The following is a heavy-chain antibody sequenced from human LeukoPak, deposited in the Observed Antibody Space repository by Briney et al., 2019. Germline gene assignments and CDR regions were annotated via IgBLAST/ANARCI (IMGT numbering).Heavy chain of an antibody. Sequence: PGGSLRLSCAASGFTFSSYAMHWVRQAPGKGLEWVAVISYDGSNKYYADSVKGRFTISRDNSKNTLCLQMNSLRAEDTAVYYCARDGSSSWYYYMDVWGKGTTVTVSS. CDR2: ISYDGSNK. CDR3: ARDGSSSWYYYMDV. D-gene: IGHD6-13*01. V-gene: IGHV3-30*01. J-gene: IGHJ6*03. CDR1: GFTFSSYA.